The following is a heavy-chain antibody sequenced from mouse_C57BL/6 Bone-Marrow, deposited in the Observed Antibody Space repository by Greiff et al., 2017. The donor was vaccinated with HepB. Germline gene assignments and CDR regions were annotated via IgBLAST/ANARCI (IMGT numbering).Heavy chain of an antibody. V-gene: IGHV3-6*01. Sequence: EVHLVESGPGLVKPSQSLSLTCSVTGYSITSGYYWNWIRQFPGNKLEWMGYISYDGSNNYNPSLKNRISITRDTSKNQFFLKLNSVTTEDTATYYCAITTVVATDYWGQGTSVTVCS. J-gene: IGHJ4*01. D-gene: IGHD1-1*01. CDR2: ISYDGSN. CDR3: AITTVVATDY. CDR1: GYSITSGYY.